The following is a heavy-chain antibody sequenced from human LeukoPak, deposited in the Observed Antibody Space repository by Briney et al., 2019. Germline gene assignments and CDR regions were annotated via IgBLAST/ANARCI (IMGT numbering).Heavy chain of an antibody. CDR3: AKDTYYYEKSA. CDR1: GFTFSSYA. V-gene: IGHV3-23*01. CDR2: ISGSGGST. J-gene: IGHJ5*02. Sequence: GGSLRLSCAASGFTFSSYAMSWVRQAPGKGLEWVSAISGSGGSTYYADSVKGRFTIYRDNSKNTLYLQMNSLRAEDTAVYYCAKDTYYYEKSAWGQGTLVTVSS. D-gene: IGHD3-22*01.